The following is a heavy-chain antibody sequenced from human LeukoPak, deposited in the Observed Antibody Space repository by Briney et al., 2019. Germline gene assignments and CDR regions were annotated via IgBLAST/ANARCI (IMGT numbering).Heavy chain of an antibody. D-gene: IGHD2-15*01. Sequence: SQTLSLTCTVSGGSISSGGYYGSWIRKHPGKGLEWIGYIYYSGSTYYNPSLKSRVTISVDTSKNQFSLKLSSVTAADTAVYYCARALRIPSYYFDYWGQGTLVTVSS. CDR1: GGSISSGGYY. J-gene: IGHJ4*02. V-gene: IGHV4-31*03. CDR2: IYYSGST. CDR3: ARALRIPSYYFDY.